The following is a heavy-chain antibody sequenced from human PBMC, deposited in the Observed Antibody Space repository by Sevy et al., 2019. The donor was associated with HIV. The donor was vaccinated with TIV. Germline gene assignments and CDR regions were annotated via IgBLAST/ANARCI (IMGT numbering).Heavy chain of an antibody. CDR1: GGSITSSSYY. V-gene: IGHV4-39*02. Sequence: SETLSLTCTVSGGSITSSSYYWAWLRQPPGKGLEWIGSIYYTGSTYYTPSLMSRITISADRSKNHFSLKLTSVTAADTAVYYCARPSSLYYYYAMDVWGQGTAVTVSS. CDR3: ARPSSLYYYYAMDV. J-gene: IGHJ6*02. CDR2: IYYTGST.